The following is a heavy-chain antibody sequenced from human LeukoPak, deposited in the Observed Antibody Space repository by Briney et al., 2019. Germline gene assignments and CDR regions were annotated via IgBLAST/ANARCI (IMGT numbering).Heavy chain of an antibody. D-gene: IGHD1-1*01. Sequence: PSQTLSLTCIVSGGSINSGDYYWTWIRQPPGKGLEWIGYIYYSGSAYHNPSLKSRVTESIDMSKNQFSLKVRSVTAADTAVYYCARGTDYDGMDVWGQGTTVTVS. CDR2: IYYSGSA. CDR1: GGSINSGDYY. J-gene: IGHJ6*02. V-gene: IGHV4-30-4*01. CDR3: ARGTDYDGMDV.